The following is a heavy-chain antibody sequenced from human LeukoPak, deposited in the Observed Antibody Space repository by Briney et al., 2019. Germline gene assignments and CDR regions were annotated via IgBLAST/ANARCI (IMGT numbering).Heavy chain of an antibody. CDR1: GFTFSSYW. V-gene: IGHV3-7*01. CDR3: ARDSDYGTYYYGMDV. CDR2: IKQDGSEK. Sequence: GESLRFSRAASGFTFSSYWMSWVGKAPGKGREGVANIKQDGSEKYYVDSVKGRFTISRDNAKNSLYLQMNSLRAEDTAVYYCARDSDYGTYYYGMDVWGQGTTVTVSS. J-gene: IGHJ6*02. D-gene: IGHD4/OR15-4a*01.